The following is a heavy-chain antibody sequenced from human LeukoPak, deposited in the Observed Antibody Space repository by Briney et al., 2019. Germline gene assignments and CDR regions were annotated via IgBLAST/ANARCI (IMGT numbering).Heavy chain of an antibody. V-gene: IGHV3-33*01. CDR1: GFTFSSYG. D-gene: IGHD3-22*01. J-gene: IGHJ4*02. CDR2: ILSDGSKE. CDR3: ARDMIVVVDYPTNFDY. Sequence: PGGSLRLSCAASGFTFSSYGMHWVRRAPGKGLEWVAVILSDGSKEFYTDSVKGRFTISRVNSKNTLYLQMNSLRAEDTAVYYCARDMIVVVDYPTNFDYWGQGTLVTVSS.